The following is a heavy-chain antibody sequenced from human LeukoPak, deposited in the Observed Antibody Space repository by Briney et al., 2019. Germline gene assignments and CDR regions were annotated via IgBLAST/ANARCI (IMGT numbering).Heavy chain of an antibody. CDR2: IYYSGST. CDR1: RGSISGYY. J-gene: IGHJ5*02. D-gene: IGHD1-26*01. Sequence: SETLSLTCTVSRGSISGYYWSWIRQPPGKGLEWIGYIYYSGSTSYNPSLKSRVTISVDTSKNQFSLKLSSVTAADTAVYYCARGVGARFDPWGQGTLVTVSS. CDR3: ARGVGARFDP. V-gene: IGHV4-59*12.